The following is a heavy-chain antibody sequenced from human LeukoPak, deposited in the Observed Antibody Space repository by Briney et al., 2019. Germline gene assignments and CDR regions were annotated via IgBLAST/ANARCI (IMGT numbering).Heavy chain of an antibody. Sequence: PGGSLRLSCAASGFTVSSNYMSWVRQAPGKGLEWVSVIYSGDGTDYADSVKGRFTISRDNSKNTLFPQMNSLRAEDTAVYYCAKELEYYFDYWGQGTLVTVSS. J-gene: IGHJ4*02. V-gene: IGHV3-53*01. CDR2: IYSGDGT. CDR3: AKELEYYFDY. D-gene: IGHD3-3*01. CDR1: GFTVSSNY.